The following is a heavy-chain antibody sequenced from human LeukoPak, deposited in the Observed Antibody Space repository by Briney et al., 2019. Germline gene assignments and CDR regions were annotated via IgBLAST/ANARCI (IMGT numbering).Heavy chain of an antibody. J-gene: IGHJ4*02. V-gene: IGHV3-33*01. CDR2: AYDDGNNK. CDR3: ATGSGYYYDH. CDR1: GFPFSSYG. D-gene: IGHD3-22*01. Sequence: PGTSLRLSCTASGFPFSSYGMHWVRRAPGKGLEWVAVAYDDGNNKYYADSVKGRFTISRDNPKNTLYVQMNSLTAEDTAVYYCATGSGYYYDHWGQGTLVTVSS.